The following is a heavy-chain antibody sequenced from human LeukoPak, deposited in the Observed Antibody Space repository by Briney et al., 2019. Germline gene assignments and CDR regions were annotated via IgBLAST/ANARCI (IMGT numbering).Heavy chain of an antibody. CDR2: ISSSSSYI. CDR3: ARDEAMDDYYDSSGSVT. J-gene: IGHJ4*02. V-gene: IGHV3-21*01. D-gene: IGHD3-22*01. Sequence: GGSLRLSCAASGFTFSSYSMNWVRQAPGKGLEWVSSISSSSSYIYYADSVKGRFTISRDNAKNSLYLQMNSLRAEDTAVYYCARDEAMDDYYDSSGSVTWGQGTLVTASS. CDR1: GFTFSSYS.